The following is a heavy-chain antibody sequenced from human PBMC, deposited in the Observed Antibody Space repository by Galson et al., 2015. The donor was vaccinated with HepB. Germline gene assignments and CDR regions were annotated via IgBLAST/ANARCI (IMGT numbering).Heavy chain of an antibody. Sequence: SLRLSCAASGFPFSTYGMHWVRQAPGKGLEWVAIIWYDGSHKYYADSVRGRFTISRDSSKNTLYLQMNSLRVEDTAVYYCARGSGYSYGFFDYWGQGTLVTVSS. V-gene: IGHV3-33*01. CDR1: GFPFSTYG. CDR3: ARGSGYSYGFFDY. D-gene: IGHD5-18*01. J-gene: IGHJ4*02. CDR2: IWYDGSHK.